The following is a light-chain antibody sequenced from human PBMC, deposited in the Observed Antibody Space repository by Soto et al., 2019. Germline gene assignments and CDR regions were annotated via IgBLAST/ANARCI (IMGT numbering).Light chain of an antibody. CDR1: QGVAGN. Sequence: EIVMTQSPATLSVSPGETATLSCRAGQGVAGNLAWYQQKPGQPPRLLIYGVSTRATGVPARFSGSGSETDFSLTISSLQIEDFALYYCQQSNNWPPLTFGGGTKVDLK. CDR2: GVS. CDR3: QQSNNWPPLT. V-gene: IGKV3-15*01. J-gene: IGKJ4*01.